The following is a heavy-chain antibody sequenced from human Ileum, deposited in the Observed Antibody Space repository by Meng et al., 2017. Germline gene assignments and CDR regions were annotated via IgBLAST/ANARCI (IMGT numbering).Heavy chain of an antibody. CDR3: ARNQVSRPPDY. CDR1: GGSISSSNHY. CDR2: IYHSGTT. V-gene: IGHV4-39*07. Sequence: SETLSLTCSVSGGSISSSNHYWVWIRQSPGKGLEWIGSIYHSGTTYYNPSLKSRVTMSVDTSQNQFSLKMTSVTAADTALYYCARNQVSRPPDYWGQGTLVTVSS. J-gene: IGHJ4*02.